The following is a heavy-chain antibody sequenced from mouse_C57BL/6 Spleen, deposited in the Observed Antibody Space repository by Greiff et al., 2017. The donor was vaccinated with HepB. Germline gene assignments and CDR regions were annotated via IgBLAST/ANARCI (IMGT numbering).Heavy chain of an antibody. CDR3: ARSYYGSPWFAY. J-gene: IGHJ3*01. CDR2: IGTNSGCT. Sequence: QVQLQQPGAELVKPGASVKLSCKASGYTFTSYWMPWVKQRPGRGLEWIGWIGTNSGCTKYNEKFKSQATLTVDKPCSTAYMQLSSLKSEDSAVYYCARSYYGSPWFAYWGQGTLVTVSA. D-gene: IGHD1-1*01. CDR1: GYTFTSYW. V-gene: IGHV1-72*01.